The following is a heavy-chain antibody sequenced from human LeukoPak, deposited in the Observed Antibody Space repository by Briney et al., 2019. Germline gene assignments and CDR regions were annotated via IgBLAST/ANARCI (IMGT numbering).Heavy chain of an antibody. CDR3: ANARLVDASTRPAPKYYYDSSGYPDNDAFDI. Sequence: QPGGSLRLSCAASGFTFSTYAMHWVRQAPDKGLEWVALISYDESNKYYADSVKGRFTISRDNSKNTLYLKMNSLRAEDTAVYYCANARLVDASTRPAPKYYYDSSGYPDNDAFDIWGQGTMVTVSS. CDR2: ISYDESNK. J-gene: IGHJ3*02. V-gene: IGHV3-30*04. D-gene: IGHD3-22*01. CDR1: GFTFSTYA.